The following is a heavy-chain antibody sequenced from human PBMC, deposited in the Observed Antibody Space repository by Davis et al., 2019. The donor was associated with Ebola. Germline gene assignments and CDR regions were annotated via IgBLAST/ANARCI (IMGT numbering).Heavy chain of an antibody. J-gene: IGHJ3*02. Sequence: GESLKISCKGSGYGFTNYWIAWVRQMPGKGLEWMGIIYLGDSDTRYSPSFQGQVTISADKSINTAYLQWSSLKASDTAMYYCATLRRTITGMDDGFDIWGQGTMVTVSS. V-gene: IGHV5-51*01. D-gene: IGHD1-20*01. CDR1: GYGFTNYW. CDR2: IYLGDSDT. CDR3: ATLRRTITGMDDGFDI.